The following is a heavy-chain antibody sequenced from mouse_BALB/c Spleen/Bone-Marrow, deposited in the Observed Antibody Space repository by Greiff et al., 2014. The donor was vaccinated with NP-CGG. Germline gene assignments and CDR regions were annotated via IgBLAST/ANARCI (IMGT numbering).Heavy chain of an antibody. CDR3: TRDLYDGYHYYAMDY. CDR1: GFTFSSYT. V-gene: IGHV5-6-4*01. D-gene: IGHD2-3*01. Sequence: EVKVVESGGGLVKPGGSLKLSCAASGFTFSSYTMSWVRQTPEKRLEWVATISSGGSYTYYPDSVKGRFTISRDNAKNTLYLQMSSLKSEDTAMYYCTRDLYDGYHYYAMDYWGQGTSVTVSS. CDR2: ISSGGSYT. J-gene: IGHJ4*01.